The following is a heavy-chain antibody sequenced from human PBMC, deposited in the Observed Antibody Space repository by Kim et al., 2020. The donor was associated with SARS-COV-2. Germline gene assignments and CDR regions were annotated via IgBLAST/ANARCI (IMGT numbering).Heavy chain of an antibody. CDR2: INHSGST. CDR1: GGSFSGYY. V-gene: IGHV4-34*01. Sequence: SETLSLTCAVYGGSFSGYYWSWIRQPPGKGLEWIGEINHSGSTNYNPSLKSRVTISVDTSKNQFSLKLSSVTAADTAVYYCARVSYGDLYYYYYYGMDVWGQGTTVTVSS. CDR3: ARVSYGDLYYYYYYGMDV. J-gene: IGHJ6*02. D-gene: IGHD4-17*01.